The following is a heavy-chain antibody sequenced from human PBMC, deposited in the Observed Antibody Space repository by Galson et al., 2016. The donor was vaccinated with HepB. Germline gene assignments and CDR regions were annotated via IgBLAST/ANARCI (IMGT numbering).Heavy chain of an antibody. Sequence: SLRLSCAASGFSLNSFHMHWIRQAPGKGLEWVALAPHDGGNKQYADSVKGRFTISRDSFENTIHLQTNSLGVEDTGLYYCATERGSSGDAAWFDPWGQGTLVTVSS. J-gene: IGHJ5*02. CDR3: ATERGSSGDAAWFDP. V-gene: IGHV3-30-3*01. CDR1: GFSLNSFH. CDR2: APHDGGNK. D-gene: IGHD6-6*01.